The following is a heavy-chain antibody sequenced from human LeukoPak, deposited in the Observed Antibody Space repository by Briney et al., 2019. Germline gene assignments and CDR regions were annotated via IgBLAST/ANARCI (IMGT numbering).Heavy chain of an antibody. CDR1: GGSFRGYY. CDR2: INHSGST. Sequence: SETLSLTCAVYGGSFRGYYWSWIRQPPGKGLEWIGEINHSGSTNYNPSLKSRVTISVDTSKNQFSLKLSSVTAADTAVYYCATARAFDYWGQGTLVTVSS. J-gene: IGHJ4*02. CDR3: ATARAFDY. V-gene: IGHV4-34*01.